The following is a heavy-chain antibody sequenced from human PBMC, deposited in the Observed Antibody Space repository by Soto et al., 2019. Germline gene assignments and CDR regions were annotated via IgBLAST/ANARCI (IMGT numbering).Heavy chain of an antibody. D-gene: IGHD2-21*02. V-gene: IGHV3-73*02. J-gene: IGHJ2*01. CDR3: TRHALQYCGGDCYLLPYFDL. CDR2: ISSKANSYAT. CDR1: GFTFSGSA. Sequence: EVQLVESGGGLVQPGGSLKLSCAASGFTFSGSAMHWVRQASGKGLEWVGRISSKANSYATVYAASVKGRFTISRDDSKDTAYLQMNSLNTEDTAVYYCTRHALQYCGGDCYLLPYFDLWGRGTLVTVSS.